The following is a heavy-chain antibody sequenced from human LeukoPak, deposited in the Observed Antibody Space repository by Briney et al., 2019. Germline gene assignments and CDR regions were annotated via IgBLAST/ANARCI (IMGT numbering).Heavy chain of an antibody. CDR3: AKAGIVVVLAATYYFDY. V-gene: IGHV3-23*01. CDR1: GLTFSSYA. D-gene: IGHD2-15*01. J-gene: IGHJ4*02. CDR2: ISGSGGGT. Sequence: GGSLRLSCAASGLTFSSYAMAWARPAPGKGLEWVSDISGSGGGTYYADPVKGRFTISRDNSRTTLYLQMNSLRAEDTAVYYCAKAGIVVVLAATYYFDYWGQGTLVSVSS.